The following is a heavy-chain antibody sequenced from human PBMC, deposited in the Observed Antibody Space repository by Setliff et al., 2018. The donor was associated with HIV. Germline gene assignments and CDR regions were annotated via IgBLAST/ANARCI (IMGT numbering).Heavy chain of an antibody. CDR3: LLPCTSGWHNWADP. D-gene: IGHD6-19*01. J-gene: IGHJ5*02. CDR2: IRSKADKYAT. V-gene: IGHV3-73*01. Sequence: GESLKISCAASGFTFSGAEIHWVRQAAGKGLEWVGRIRSKADKYATDYGASAKGRSIISRDDSKKTAYLQMNTLRAEDTAMYYCLLPCTSGWHNWADPWGQGTLVTVSS. CDR1: GFTFSGAE.